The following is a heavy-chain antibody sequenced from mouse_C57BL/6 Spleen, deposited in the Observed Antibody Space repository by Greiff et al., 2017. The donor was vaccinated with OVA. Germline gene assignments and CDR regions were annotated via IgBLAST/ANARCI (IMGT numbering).Heavy chain of an antibody. V-gene: IGHV1-54*01. CDR2: INPGSGGT. J-gene: IGHJ4*01. CDR3: ARMAVTSAMDY. Sequence: QVQLQQSGAELVRPGTSVKVSCKASGYAFTNSLIEWVKQRPGQGLEWIGVINPGSGGTNYNEKFKGKATLTADKSSSTAYMQLSSLTSEDSAVYFCARMAVTSAMDYWGQGTSVTVSS. D-gene: IGHD2-2*01. CDR1: GYAFTNSL.